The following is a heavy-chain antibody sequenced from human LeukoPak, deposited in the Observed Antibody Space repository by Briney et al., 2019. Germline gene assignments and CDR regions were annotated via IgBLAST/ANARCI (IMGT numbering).Heavy chain of an antibody. J-gene: IGHJ6*02. D-gene: IGHD7-27*01. Sequence: SETLSLTCTVSGGSISSYYWSWIRQPPGKGPEWIGYIYYSGSTNYNPSLKSRVTISVDRSKNQFSLKLSSVTAADTAVYYCARAKLGAMDVWGQGTTVTVSS. V-gene: IGHV4-59*12. CDR3: ARAKLGAMDV. CDR2: IYYSGST. CDR1: GGSISSYY.